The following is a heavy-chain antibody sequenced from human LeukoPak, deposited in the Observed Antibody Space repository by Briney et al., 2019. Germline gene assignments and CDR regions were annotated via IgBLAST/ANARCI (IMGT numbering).Heavy chain of an antibody. CDR1: GLTLSSNG. CDR2: ISSSGNI. Sequence: GGSLRLSCAASGLTLSSNGMNWVRQAPGKGLEWLSYISSSGNIYYADSVKGRFTISRDNAKNSLYLQMNSLRAEDTAVYYCARDRRSYGSGWYYFDYWGQGTLVTVSS. J-gene: IGHJ4*02. V-gene: IGHV3-48*01. D-gene: IGHD6-19*01. CDR3: ARDRRSYGSGWYYFDY.